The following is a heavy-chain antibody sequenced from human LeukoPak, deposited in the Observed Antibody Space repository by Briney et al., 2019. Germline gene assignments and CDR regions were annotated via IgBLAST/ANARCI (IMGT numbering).Heavy chain of an antibody. D-gene: IGHD4-17*01. CDR1: GYTFTSYD. J-gene: IGHJ6*02. CDR2: MNPNSGNT. CDR3: ARSLSYGGNFYYYYYYGMDV. Sequence: GASVKVSCKASGYTFTSYDINWVRQATGQGLEWMGWMNPNSGNTGYAQKFQGRVTMTRNTSISTAYMELSSLRSEDTAVYYCARSLSYGGNFYYYYYYGMDVWGQGTTVTASS. V-gene: IGHV1-8*01.